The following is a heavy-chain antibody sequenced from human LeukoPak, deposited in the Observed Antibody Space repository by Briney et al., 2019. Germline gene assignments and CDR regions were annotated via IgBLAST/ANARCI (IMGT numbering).Heavy chain of an antibody. CDR3: AREITIFGGGRAFDI. J-gene: IGHJ3*02. Sequence: SVKISCKASGYTFTSYAISWVRQAPGQGLEWMGGIIPIFGTANYAQKFQGRVTITADESTSTAYMELSSLRSEDTAVYYCAREITIFGGGRAFDIWGQGTMVTVSS. D-gene: IGHD3-3*01. CDR2: IIPIFGTA. V-gene: IGHV1-69*13. CDR1: GYTFTSYA.